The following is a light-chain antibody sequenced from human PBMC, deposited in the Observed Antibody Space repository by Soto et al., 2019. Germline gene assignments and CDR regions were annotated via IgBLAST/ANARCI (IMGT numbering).Light chain of an antibody. CDR2: GNT. V-gene: IGLV1-44*01. CDR1: TSNIGRST. J-gene: IGLJ1*01. CDR3: ATWNDGIFV. Sequence: QSVLTQPPSASFTPGKRVTISCSGTTSNIGRSTVSWYQQFPGAAPKLLIYGNTQRPLGVPVRFSGSKSDTSASLAISGLQSEDEADYYCATWNDGIFVFGIGTKVTVL.